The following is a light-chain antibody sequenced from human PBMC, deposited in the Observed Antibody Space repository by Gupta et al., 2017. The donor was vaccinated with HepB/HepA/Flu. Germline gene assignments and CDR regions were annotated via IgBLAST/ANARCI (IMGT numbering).Light chain of an antibody. Sequence: EIVLTQSPGTLSLSPGERATLSCRASQTLSSNYVAWYQQKPGQAPRLLIYGASSRATGIPDRFSGSGSRTDFTLTISRLEPEDFVEYYCQQYVNSPRTFGQGTKVEIK. CDR2: GAS. CDR3: QQYVNSPRT. V-gene: IGKV3-20*01. J-gene: IGKJ1*01. CDR1: QTLSSNY.